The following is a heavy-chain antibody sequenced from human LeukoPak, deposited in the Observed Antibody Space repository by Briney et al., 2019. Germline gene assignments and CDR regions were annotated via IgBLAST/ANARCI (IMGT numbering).Heavy chain of an antibody. Sequence: MTSETLSLTCTVSGGSIRSYNWSWIRQPPGKGLEWIGYIYYSGSTNYNPSLKSRVTISVDTSKNQFSLKLSSVTAADTATYYCAGGSSWYKVDYWGQGTLVTVSS. J-gene: IGHJ4*02. V-gene: IGHV4-59*01. D-gene: IGHD6-13*01. CDR3: AGGSSWYKVDY. CDR2: IYYSGST. CDR1: GGSIRSYN.